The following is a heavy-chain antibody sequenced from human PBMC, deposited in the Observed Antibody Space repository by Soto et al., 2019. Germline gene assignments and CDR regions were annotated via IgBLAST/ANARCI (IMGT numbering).Heavy chain of an antibody. CDR1: GFTFSSYG. V-gene: IGHV3-33*01. CDR2: IWYDGSNK. CDR3: ASGEGILYYYDSSGLDY. J-gene: IGHJ4*02. D-gene: IGHD3-22*01. Sequence: PGGSLRLSCAASGFTFSSYGMHWVRQAPGKGLEWVAVIWYDGSNKYYADSVKGRFTISRDNSKNTLYLQMNSLRAEDTAVYYCASGEGILYYYDSSGLDYWGQGTLVPVSS.